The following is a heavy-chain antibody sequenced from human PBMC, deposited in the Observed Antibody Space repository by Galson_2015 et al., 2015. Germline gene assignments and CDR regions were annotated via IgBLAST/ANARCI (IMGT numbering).Heavy chain of an antibody. D-gene: IGHD1-14*01. Sequence: RLPCAASGFTFRNYWMVWVRQTPATGLQWVAKIKYDGCQTFYVDSVKGRFTISRDNAENSLDLQMNSLRADDTDVYYCARDANRGWEFDYWGQGALVTVSS. CDR2: IKYDGCQT. CDR3: ARDANRGWEFDY. V-gene: IGHV3-7*03. J-gene: IGHJ4*02. CDR1: GFTFRNYW.